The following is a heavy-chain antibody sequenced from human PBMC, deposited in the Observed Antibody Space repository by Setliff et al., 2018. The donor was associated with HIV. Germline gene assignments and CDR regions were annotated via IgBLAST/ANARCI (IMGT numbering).Heavy chain of an antibody. V-gene: IGHV4-34*09. D-gene: IGHD3-3*01. Sequence: SETLSLTCAVYGGSFSGYDWSWIRQPPGKGLEWIGYIYYSGSTYYNPSLKSRVTISVDTSRNQFSLKLSSVTAADTAVYYCARDRSDYYNLPGYFDHWGQGTPVTVSS. CDR1: GGSFSGYD. CDR3: ARDRSDYYNLPGYFDH. J-gene: IGHJ4*02. CDR2: IYYSGST.